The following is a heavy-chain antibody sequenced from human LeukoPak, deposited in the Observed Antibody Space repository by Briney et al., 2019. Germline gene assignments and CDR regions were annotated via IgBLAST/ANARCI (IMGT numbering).Heavy chain of an antibody. V-gene: IGHV3-30*04. CDR1: GFTFSSYA. CDR2: ISYDGSNK. CDR3: ARISRVRMVRGPARDVAPGVDY. Sequence: GGSLRLSCAASGFTFSSYAMHWVRQAPGKGLEWVAVISYDGSNKYYADSGKGRFTISRDNSKNTLYLQVNSLRAEDTAVYYCARISRVRMVRGPARDVAPGVDYWGQGTLVTVSS. J-gene: IGHJ4*02. D-gene: IGHD3-10*01.